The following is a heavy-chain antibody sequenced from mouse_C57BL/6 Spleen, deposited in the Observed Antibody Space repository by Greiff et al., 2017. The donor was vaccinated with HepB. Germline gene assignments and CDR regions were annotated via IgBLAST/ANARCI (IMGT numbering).Heavy chain of an antibody. CDR3: ARDDYYGSPFAY. CDR2: INPYNGGT. V-gene: IGHV1-19*01. D-gene: IGHD1-1*01. J-gene: IGHJ3*01. CDR1: GYTFTDYY. Sequence: VQLQESGPVLVKPGASVKMSCKASGYTFTDYYMNWVKQSHGKSLEWIGVINPYNGGTSYNQKFKGKATLTVDKSSSTAYMELNSLTSEDSAVYYCARDDYYGSPFAYWGQGTLVTVSA.